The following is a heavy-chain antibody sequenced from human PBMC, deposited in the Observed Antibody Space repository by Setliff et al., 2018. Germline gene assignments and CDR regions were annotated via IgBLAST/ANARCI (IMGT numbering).Heavy chain of an antibody. J-gene: IGHJ4*01. D-gene: IGHD4-4*01. CDR2: ISGSGTTT. CDR3: ATSTITTYYFDY. Sequence: GGSLRLSCAASGFTFSTYAMSWVRQAPGKGLEWVSVISGSGTTTYYADSVKGRFTISRDNSRNTLYLQMKSLRAEDTAIYYCATSTITTYYFDYWGHGTLVTVSS. V-gene: IGHV3-23*01. CDR1: GFTFSTYA.